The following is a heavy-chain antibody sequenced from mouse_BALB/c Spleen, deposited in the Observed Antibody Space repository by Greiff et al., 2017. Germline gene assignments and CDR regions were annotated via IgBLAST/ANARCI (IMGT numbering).Heavy chain of an antibody. Sequence: EVKLMESGGGLVQPGGSRKLSCAASGFTFSDYGMAWVRQAPGKGPEWVAFISNLAYSIYYADTVTGRFTISRENAKNTLYLEMSSLRSEDTAMYYCARGLLRGYFDYWGQGTTLTVSS. CDR3: ARGLLRGYFDY. CDR1: GFTFSDYG. J-gene: IGHJ2*01. V-gene: IGHV5-15*02. CDR2: ISNLAYSI. D-gene: IGHD1-1*01.